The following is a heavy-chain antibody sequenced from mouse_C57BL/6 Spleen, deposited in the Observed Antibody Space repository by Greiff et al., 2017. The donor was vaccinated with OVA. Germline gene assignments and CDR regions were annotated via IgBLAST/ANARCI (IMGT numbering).Heavy chain of an antibody. D-gene: IGHD2-3*01. CDR3: ARGYDLFDY. Sequence: EVQLVESGPGLVKPSQSLSLTCSVTGYSITSGYYWNWIRQFPGNKLEWMGYISYDGSNNYNPSLKNRISITRDTSKNQFFLKLNSVTTEDTATYYCARGYDLFDYWGQGTTLTVSS. J-gene: IGHJ2*01. CDR2: ISYDGSN. CDR1: GYSITSGYY. V-gene: IGHV3-6*01.